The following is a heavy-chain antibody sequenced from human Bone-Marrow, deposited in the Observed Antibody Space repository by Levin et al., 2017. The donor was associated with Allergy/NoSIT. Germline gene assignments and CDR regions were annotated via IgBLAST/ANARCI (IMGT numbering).Heavy chain of an antibody. CDR1: GGSFSGYY. CDR3: ARAGYCSSTSCYTGRYYYYGMDV. CDR2: INHSGST. Sequence: SETLSLTCAVYGGSFSGYYWSWIRQPPGKGLEWIGEINHSGSTNYNPSLKSRVTISVDTSKNQFSLKLSAVTAADTAVYYCARAGYCSSTSCYTGRYYYYGMDVWGQGTTVTVSS. V-gene: IGHV4-34*01. J-gene: IGHJ6*02. D-gene: IGHD2-2*02.